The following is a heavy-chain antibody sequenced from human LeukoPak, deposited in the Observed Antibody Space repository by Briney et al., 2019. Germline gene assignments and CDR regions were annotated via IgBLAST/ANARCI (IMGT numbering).Heavy chain of an antibody. Sequence: PGGSLRLSCAASGFTFSNYAMSWVRQAPGKGLEWVSAISGSGGSTYYADSGKGRFTISRDSSKNTVYLQMNSLRAEDTAVYYCAREVVAAALDYWGQGTLVTVSS. V-gene: IGHV3-23*01. CDR2: ISGSGGST. CDR1: GFTFSNYA. CDR3: AREVVAAALDY. J-gene: IGHJ4*02. D-gene: IGHD6-13*01.